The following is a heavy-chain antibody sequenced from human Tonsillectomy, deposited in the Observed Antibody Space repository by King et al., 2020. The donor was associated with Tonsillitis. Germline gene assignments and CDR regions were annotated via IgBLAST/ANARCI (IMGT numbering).Heavy chain of an antibody. Sequence: VQLQESGPGLVKPSQTLSLTCSVSGGSISSGGYYWSWIRQHPGKGLEWICHIYYSGGTYYNPSLKCRVTMSVDTSKNQFSLSLTSVTAADTAVYFCASYHCSGTTCYWGYWGQGTLVTVSS. CDR2: IYYSGGT. D-gene: IGHD2-2*01. CDR3: ASYHCSGTTCYWGY. J-gene: IGHJ4*02. CDR1: GGSISSGGYY. V-gene: IGHV4-31*03.